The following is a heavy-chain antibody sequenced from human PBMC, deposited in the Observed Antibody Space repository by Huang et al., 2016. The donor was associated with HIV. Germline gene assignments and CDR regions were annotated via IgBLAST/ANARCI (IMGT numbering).Heavy chain of an antibody. CDR1: GVSISSYY. CDR2: IIYSGST. Sequence: QVQLQESGPGLVKPSETLSLTCTVSGVSISSYYWSWIRQPPGKGLEWIGYIIYSGSTNDNPSLKSRVTISVDTSKNQFSLKLSSVTAADTAVYYCARDLRAYYYGSGSYPHAFDIWGQGTMVTVSS. CDR3: ARDLRAYYYGSGSYPHAFDI. V-gene: IGHV4-59*01. J-gene: IGHJ3*02. D-gene: IGHD3-10*01.